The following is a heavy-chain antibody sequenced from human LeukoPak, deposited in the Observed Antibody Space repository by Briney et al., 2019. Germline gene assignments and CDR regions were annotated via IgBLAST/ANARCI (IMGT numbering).Heavy chain of an antibody. CDR2: INHSGST. CDR1: GGSFSGYY. J-gene: IGHJ4*02. Sequence: SETLSLTCAVYGGSFSGYYWSWIRQPPGKGLEWIGEINHSGSTNYNPSLKSRVTISVDTSKNQFSLKLSSVTAAGTAVYYCARARMDTAMVLLDYWGQGTLVTVSS. CDR3: ARARMDTAMVLLDY. D-gene: IGHD5-18*01. V-gene: IGHV4-34*01.